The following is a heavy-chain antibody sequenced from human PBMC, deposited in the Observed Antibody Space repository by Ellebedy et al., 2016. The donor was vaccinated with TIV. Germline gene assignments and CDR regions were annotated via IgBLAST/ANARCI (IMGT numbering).Heavy chain of an antibody. D-gene: IGHD1-7*01. V-gene: IGHV3-74*01. CDR2: INSDGSSA. Sequence: PGGSLRLSCTASGFTFSSYWMHWVRQVPGKGLVWVSRINSDGSSAYYADSVKGRFTISRDNAKNTVYLQMNSLRAEDTAVYYCARERNYYFDLWGRGTLVTVSS. J-gene: IGHJ2*01. CDR3: ARERNYYFDL. CDR1: GFTFSSYW.